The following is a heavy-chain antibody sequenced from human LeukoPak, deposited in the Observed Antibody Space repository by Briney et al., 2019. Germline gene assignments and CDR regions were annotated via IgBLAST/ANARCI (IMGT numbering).Heavy chain of an antibody. CDR1: AFTFSSYG. D-gene: IGHD5-18*01. V-gene: IGHV3-30*02. CDR2: IRYDGSNK. CDR3: AKDGWIQLWALDY. J-gene: IGHJ4*02. Sequence: PGGSLRLSCAASAFTFSSYGMHCVRQAPGKGLDWVAFIRYDGSNKYYADSVKGRFTISRDNSKNTLYLQMNSLRAEDTAVYYCAKDGWIQLWALDYWGQGTLVTVSS.